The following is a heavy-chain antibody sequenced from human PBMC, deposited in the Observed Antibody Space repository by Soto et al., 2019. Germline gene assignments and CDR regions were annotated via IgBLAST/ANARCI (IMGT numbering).Heavy chain of an antibody. V-gene: IGHV4-61*03. Sequence: QVQLQESGPGLVKPSETLSLTCNVSGDSLTSGAYYWTRIRQSPGRGLEWIGHIYHTGSTNYNPSLRRLLTISLDTSKNHFSLTLRSVNAVDTGVYCCARSWGGDGYSHWGQGTLVTVSS. CDR2: IYHTGST. CDR1: GDSLTSGAYY. J-gene: IGHJ4*02. CDR3: ARSWGGDGYSH. D-gene: IGHD2-15*01.